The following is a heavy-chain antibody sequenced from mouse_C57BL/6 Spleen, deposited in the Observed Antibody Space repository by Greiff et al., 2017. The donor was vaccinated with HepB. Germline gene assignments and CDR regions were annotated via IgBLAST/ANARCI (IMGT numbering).Heavy chain of an antibody. J-gene: IGHJ2*01. CDR2: ISSGGSYT. Sequence: EVQLVESGGDLVKPGGSLKLSCAASGFTFSSYGMSWVRQTPDKRLEWVATISSGGSYTYYPDSVKGRFTISRDNAKNTLYLQMSSLKSEDTAMYYCARLSSGPFDYWGQGTTLTVSS. V-gene: IGHV5-6*01. D-gene: IGHD3-2*02. CDR1: GFTFSSYG. CDR3: ARLSSGPFDY.